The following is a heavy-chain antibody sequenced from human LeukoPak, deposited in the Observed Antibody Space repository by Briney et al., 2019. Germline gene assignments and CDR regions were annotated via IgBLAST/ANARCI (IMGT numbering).Heavy chain of an antibody. J-gene: IGHJ5*02. CDR2: INPSGGST. CDR3: ARDKHPSYENPWFDP. V-gene: IGHV1-46*01. CDR1: GYTFTSYY. D-gene: IGHD5-18*01. Sequence: SVKVSCKASGYTFTSYYMHWLRQAPGQGLEWMGIINPSGGSTSYGQKFQGRVTMTRDTSTSTVYMELSSLRSEDTAVYYCARDKHPSYENPWFDPWGQGTLVTVSS.